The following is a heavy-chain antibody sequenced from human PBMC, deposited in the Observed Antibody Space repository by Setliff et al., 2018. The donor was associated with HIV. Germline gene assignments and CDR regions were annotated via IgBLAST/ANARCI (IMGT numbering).Heavy chain of an antibody. CDR2: VDPKNGKT. V-gene: IGHV1-69-2*01. D-gene: IGHD3-10*01. CDR1: GYTFTDFY. J-gene: IGHJ4*02. CDR3: ATLDYYGSQTYNLALHY. Sequence: ASVKVSCKASGYTFTDFYMHWVQQAPGKGLEWMGRVDPKNGKTLYAENLRGRITITADTSTDTAYMELNSLRSEDTAMYYCATLDYYGSQTYNLALHYWGQGTLVTVSS.